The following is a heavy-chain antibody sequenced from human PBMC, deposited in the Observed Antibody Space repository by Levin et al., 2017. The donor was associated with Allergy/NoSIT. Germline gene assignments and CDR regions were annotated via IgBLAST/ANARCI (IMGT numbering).Heavy chain of an antibody. CDR1: GYTFSSYA. J-gene: IGHJ4*02. D-gene: IGHD3-3*01. V-gene: IGHV1-3*01. CDR2: ITAGKGNT. CDR3: ATSSHYDFWSGLDY. Sequence: ASVKVSCKASGYTFSSYARHWVRQTPGKRLEWMGWITAGKGNTRYSQKFQGRVTITRDTSASTAYMEMSSLRSEDTAVYYCATSSHYDFWSGLDYWGQGTLLTV.